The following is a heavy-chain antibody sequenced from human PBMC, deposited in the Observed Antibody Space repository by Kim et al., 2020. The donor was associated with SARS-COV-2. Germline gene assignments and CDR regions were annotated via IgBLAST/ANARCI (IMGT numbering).Heavy chain of an antibody. V-gene: IGHV1-3*01. Sequence: NGKPGYSRKFQGRVTITRDTSASTAYMELSSLRSEDMAVYYCARGRSGDFWGQGTLVTVSA. J-gene: IGHJ4*02. CDR3: ARGRSGDF. D-gene: IGHD7-27*01. CDR2: NGKP.